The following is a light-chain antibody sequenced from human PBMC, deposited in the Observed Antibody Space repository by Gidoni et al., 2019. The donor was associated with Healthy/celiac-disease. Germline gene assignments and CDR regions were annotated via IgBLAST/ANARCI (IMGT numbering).Light chain of an antibody. V-gene: IGKV2-28*01. Sequence: DIVMTQSPLSLPVTPGEPASISCRSSQSLLHSNGYNYLDWYLQQLGQSPQLLVYLGSNRAAGVPDSFSGSGSGKYFTRKISRVEAEDVGVYFCMQALQTPYSFGQGTKLEI. CDR2: LGS. CDR3: MQALQTPYS. J-gene: IGKJ2*03. CDR1: QSLLHSNGYNY.